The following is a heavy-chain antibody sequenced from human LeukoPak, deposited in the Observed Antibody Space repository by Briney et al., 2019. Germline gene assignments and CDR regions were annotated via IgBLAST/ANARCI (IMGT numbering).Heavy chain of an antibody. CDR1: GYTFTSYG. CDR2: ISAYNGNT. Sequence: VASVKVSCKASGYTFTSYGISWVRQAPGQGLEWMGWISAYNGNTNYAQKLQGRVTMTTDTSTSTAYMELRSLRSDDTAVYYCARDTRAPGYDFWSGPDYGMDVWGQGTTVTVSS. V-gene: IGHV1-18*01. D-gene: IGHD3-3*01. J-gene: IGHJ6*02. CDR3: ARDTRAPGYDFWSGPDYGMDV.